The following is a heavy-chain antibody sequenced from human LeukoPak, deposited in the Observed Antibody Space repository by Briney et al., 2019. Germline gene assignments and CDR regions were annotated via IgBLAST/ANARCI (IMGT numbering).Heavy chain of an antibody. J-gene: IGHJ4*02. Sequence: GESLKISCKGSGYSFTTNWNGWVRQMPGKGLELMGIIYPSDSDTRYSPSFQGQVTISADKCINTAYQQWSSLKASDTAIYYCARRGGGWHEYWGQGTLVTVSS. CDR2: IYPSDSDT. D-gene: IGHD6-19*01. CDR1: GYSFTTNW. V-gene: IGHV5-51*01. CDR3: ARRGGGWHEY.